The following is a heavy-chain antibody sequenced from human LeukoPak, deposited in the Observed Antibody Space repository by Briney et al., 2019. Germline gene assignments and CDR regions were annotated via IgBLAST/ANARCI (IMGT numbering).Heavy chain of an antibody. CDR3: ARVRTSIRYGSGSLHPNYYYGMDV. D-gene: IGHD3-10*01. CDR1: GGSISSYY. V-gene: IGHV4-59*01. CDR2: IYYSGST. J-gene: IGHJ6*02. Sequence: SETLSLTCTVSGGSISSYYWSWIRQPPWKGLEWIGYIYYSGSTNYNPSLKSRVTISVDTSKNQFSLKLSSVTAADTAVYYCARVRTSIRYGSGSLHPNYYYGMDVWGQGTTVTVSS.